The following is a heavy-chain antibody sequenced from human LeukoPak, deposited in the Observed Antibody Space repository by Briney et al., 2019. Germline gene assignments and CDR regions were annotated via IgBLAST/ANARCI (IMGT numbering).Heavy chain of an antibody. CDR3: AMNSHDESTDGYNYYYVRVGSFDP. CDR2: ISASGGST. V-gene: IGHV3-23*01. CDR1: GFTFSNYA. Sequence: PGGSLRLSCAVAGFTFSNYAMSWARQAPGKGLEWVSTISASGGSTYYADSVKGRFTISRDNLKNTLYLQMSGLGDEDTAVYYCAMNSHDESTDGYNYYYVRVGSFDPWGQGTLVTVSS. J-gene: IGHJ5*02. D-gene: IGHD3-22*01.